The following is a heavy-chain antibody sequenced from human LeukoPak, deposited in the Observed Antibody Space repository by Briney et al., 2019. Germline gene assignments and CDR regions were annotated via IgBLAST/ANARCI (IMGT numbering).Heavy chain of an antibody. CDR2: IYYSGST. CDR3: ARTYTGFPFDY. D-gene: IGHD2-8*02. Sequence: SETLSLTCTVSGGSISSYYWSWIRQPPGKGLEWIGYIYYSGSTNYNPSLKSRVTISVDTSKNQFSLKLSSVTAADTAVYYCARTYTGFPFDYWGQGTLVTVSS. CDR1: GGSISSYY. V-gene: IGHV4-59*01. J-gene: IGHJ4*02.